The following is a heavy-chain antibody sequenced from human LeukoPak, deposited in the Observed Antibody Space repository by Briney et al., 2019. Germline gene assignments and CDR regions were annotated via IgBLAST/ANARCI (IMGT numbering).Heavy chain of an antibody. Sequence: GASVKVSCKAYGYTFTGYYMHWVRQAPGQGLEWMGWINPNNGGTKYAQRFQGRVTMTRDTSISTAYMELRWLRSDDTAVYYCAREDYYGSGSYYKPWGQGTLVTVSS. CDR3: AREDYYGSGSYYKP. V-gene: IGHV1-2*02. J-gene: IGHJ4*02. CDR2: INPNNGGT. CDR1: GYTFTGYY. D-gene: IGHD3-10*01.